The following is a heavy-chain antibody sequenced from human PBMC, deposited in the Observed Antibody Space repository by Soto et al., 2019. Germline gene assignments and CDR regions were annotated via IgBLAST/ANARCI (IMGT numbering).Heavy chain of an antibody. J-gene: IGHJ4*02. Sequence: QVQLVQSGAEVKKPGASVKVSCKASGYTFTNYGISWVRQAPGQGLEWMGWISAYNGNRNYAQKLKGRVTMTTDTSTSTDYMELRNLRTDDTAVYYWARDERDIAAAGLFDYWGQGTLVTVSS. V-gene: IGHV1-18*01. CDR2: ISAYNGNR. CDR1: GYTFTNYG. D-gene: IGHD6-13*01. CDR3: ARDERDIAAAGLFDY.